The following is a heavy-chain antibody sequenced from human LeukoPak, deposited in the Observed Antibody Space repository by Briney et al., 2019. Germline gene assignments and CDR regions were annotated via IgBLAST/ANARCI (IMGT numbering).Heavy chain of an antibody. V-gene: IGHV5-10-1*01. Sequence: GESLKISCKGSGYSFTSYWISWVRQMPGKGLEWMGRINPSDSYTNYSPSFQGHITISADKSISTAYLQWSSLKASDTAMYYCARHGDYEWFDPWGQGTLVTVSS. D-gene: IGHD4-17*01. CDR2: INPSDSYT. CDR3: ARHGDYEWFDP. CDR1: GYSFTSYW. J-gene: IGHJ5*02.